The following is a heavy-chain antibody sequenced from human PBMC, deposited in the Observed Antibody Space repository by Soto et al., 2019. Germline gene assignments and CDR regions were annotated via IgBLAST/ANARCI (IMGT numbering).Heavy chain of an antibody. CDR2: ISNSDSTI. J-gene: IGHJ4*02. V-gene: IGHV3-11*01. D-gene: IGHD2-21*02. CDR1: GFTFSDHY. Sequence: GGSLRLSCAASGFTFSDHYMSWVRQAPGKGLEWISYISNSDSTIYYADSVKGRLTISRDNAKNSLYLQMDSLRAEDTAVYYCVRERLTEDYWGQGTLVTVSS. CDR3: VRERLTEDY.